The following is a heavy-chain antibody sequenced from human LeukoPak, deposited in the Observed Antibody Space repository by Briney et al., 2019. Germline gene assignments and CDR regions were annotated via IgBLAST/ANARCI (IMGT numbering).Heavy chain of an antibody. CDR3: TTGPGNSGY. Sequence: GGSLRLSCVASGLTFDNDWMSWVRQAPGKRLKWVGHIKSKNVGDPTEYAAPVQGRFTISRDDSKNTVYLQMSNLKTEDTAVYYCTTGPGNSGYWGQGTLVTVSS. J-gene: IGHJ4*02. CDR1: GLTFDNDW. V-gene: IGHV3-15*01. CDR2: IKSKNVGDPT. D-gene: IGHD4-23*01.